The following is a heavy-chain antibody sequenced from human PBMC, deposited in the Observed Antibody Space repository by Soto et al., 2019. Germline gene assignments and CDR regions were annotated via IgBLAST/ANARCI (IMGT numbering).Heavy chain of an antibody. CDR1: GYSFTTSG. CDR2: ISAYNGNT. D-gene: IGHD3-22*01. Sequence: ASVKVSCKASGYSFTTSGITWVRQAPGQGLEWMGWISAYNGNTNYAQKLQGRVTMTTDTSTSTAYMELRSLRSDDTAVYYCARVRYYDSSGYYEDPWGQGTLVTVSS. CDR3: ARVRYYDSSGYYEDP. J-gene: IGHJ5*02. V-gene: IGHV1-18*01.